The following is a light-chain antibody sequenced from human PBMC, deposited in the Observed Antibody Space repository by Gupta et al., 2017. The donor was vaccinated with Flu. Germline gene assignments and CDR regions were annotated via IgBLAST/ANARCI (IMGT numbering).Light chain of an antibody. V-gene: IGKV3-20*01. CDR3: QQYGISPST. CDR2: GAS. J-gene: IGKJ4*01. Sequence: ESATLSCSAIQSLSSSYLAWYQQKPGQAPRLLIYGASSRPTAIPDRVSGSGSGTDFTLTISGLEPEDFAVFFCQQYGISPSTFGGGTKVEIK. CDR1: QSLSSSY.